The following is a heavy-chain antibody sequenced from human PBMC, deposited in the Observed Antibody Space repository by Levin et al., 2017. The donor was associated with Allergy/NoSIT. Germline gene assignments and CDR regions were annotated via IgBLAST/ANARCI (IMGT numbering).Heavy chain of an antibody. V-gene: IGHV1-46*01. CDR1: GYTFTSYY. CDR3: AREYDFWSGPAHYYYGMDV. J-gene: IGHJ6*02. Sequence: ASVKVSCKASGYTFTSYYMHWVRQAPGQGLEWMGIINPSGGSTSYAQKFQGRVTMTRDTSTSTVYMELSSLRSEDTAVYYCAREYDFWSGPAHYYYGMDVWGQGTTVTVSS. D-gene: IGHD3-3*01. CDR2: INPSGGST.